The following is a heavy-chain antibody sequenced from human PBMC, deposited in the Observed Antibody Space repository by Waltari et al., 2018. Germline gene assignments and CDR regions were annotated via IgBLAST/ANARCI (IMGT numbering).Heavy chain of an antibody. J-gene: IGHJ5*02. CDR2: INSYGCNT. D-gene: IGHD3-16*01. Sequence: EVQLVESGGGLVQPGGSLRLSCAASGFTLSSYWMHWVRQAPGKGCVWFSLINSYGCNTGYAVSVKGRFTICRDNANNTLYLQMNSLRGEDAAVYYCARADGGFDPWGQGTLVTVSS. CDR1: GFTLSSYW. V-gene: IGHV3-74*01. CDR3: ARADGGFDP.